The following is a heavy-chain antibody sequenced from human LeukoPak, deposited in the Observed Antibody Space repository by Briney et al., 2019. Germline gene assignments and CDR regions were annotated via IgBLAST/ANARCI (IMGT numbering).Heavy chain of an antibody. CDR1: GGTFSSYA. V-gene: IGHV1-69*05. J-gene: IGHJ6*03. Sequence: SVKVSCKASGGTFSSYAISRVRQAPGQGLEWMGGIIPIFGTTNYAQKFQGRVTITTDESTSTAYMELSSLRSEDTAVYYCARGLRFLGGDYYYYMDVWGKGTTVTVSS. D-gene: IGHD3-3*01. CDR2: IIPIFGTT. CDR3: ARGLRFLGGDYYYYMDV.